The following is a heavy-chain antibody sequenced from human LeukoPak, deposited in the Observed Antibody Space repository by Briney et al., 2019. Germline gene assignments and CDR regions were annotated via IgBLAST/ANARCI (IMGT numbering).Heavy chain of an antibody. J-gene: IGHJ3*02. CDR2: IKQDGSEK. V-gene: IGHV3-7*01. Sequence: PGGSLRLPCAASGFTFSSYWMSWVRQAPGKGLEWVANIKQDGSEKYYVDSVKGRFTLSRDNDKNSLYLQMNSLRAEDTAVYYCARESCSGGSCYSGLVAFDIWGQGTMVTVSS. CDR1: GFTFSSYW. CDR3: ARESCSGGSCYSGLVAFDI. D-gene: IGHD2-15*01.